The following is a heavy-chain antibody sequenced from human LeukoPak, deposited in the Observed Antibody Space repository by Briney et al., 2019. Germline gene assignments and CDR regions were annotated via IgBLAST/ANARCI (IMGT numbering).Heavy chain of an antibody. D-gene: IGHD2-21*01. V-gene: IGHV1-18*01. J-gene: IGHJ5*02. CDR1: GYTFTSYG. Sequence: ASVKVSCKASGYTFTSYGISWVRQAPGQGLEWMGWISAYNGNTNYAQKLQGRVTMTTDTSTSTAYMELRSLRSDDTAVYYCARALNSIIVVVNWFDPWGQGTLVTVSS. CDR3: ARALNSIIVVVNWFDP. CDR2: ISAYNGNT.